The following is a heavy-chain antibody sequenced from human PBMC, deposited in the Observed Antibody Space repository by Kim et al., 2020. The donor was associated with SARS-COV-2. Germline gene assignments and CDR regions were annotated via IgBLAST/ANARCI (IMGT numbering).Heavy chain of an antibody. V-gene: IGHV4-59*13. CDR2: LYYSGTT. Sequence: SETLSLTCTVSGGSISSYYWSWIRQPPGKGLEWIAYLYYSGTTNYNPSLKSRVTISVDTSKNQFSLKLSSVTAADTAVYYCARLLRAPYYYDSSGEFDSWGQGTLVTVSS. J-gene: IGHJ4*02. CDR3: ARLLRAPYYYDSSGEFDS. CDR1: GGSISSYY. D-gene: IGHD3-22*01.